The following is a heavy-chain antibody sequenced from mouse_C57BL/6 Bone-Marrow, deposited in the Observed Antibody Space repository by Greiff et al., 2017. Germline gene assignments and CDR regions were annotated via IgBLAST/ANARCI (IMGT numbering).Heavy chain of an antibody. D-gene: IGHD1-1*01. CDR2: IWRGGST. CDR3: AKRGSSYGYAMDY. Sequence: VQLQQSGPGLVQPSQSLSITCTVSGFSLTSSGVHWVRQSPGKGLEWLGVIWRGGSTDYNAAFMSRLSITKDNSKGQVFFKMNSLQADDTAIYYCAKRGSSYGYAMDYWGQGTSVTVSS. CDR1: GFSLTSSG. V-gene: IGHV2-5*01. J-gene: IGHJ4*01.